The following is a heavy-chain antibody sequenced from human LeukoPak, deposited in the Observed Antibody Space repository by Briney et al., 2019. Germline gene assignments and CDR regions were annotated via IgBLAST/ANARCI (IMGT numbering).Heavy chain of an antibody. J-gene: IGHJ4*02. CDR3: AKRNGFSSGYFDS. D-gene: IGHD1-1*01. CDR1: GFTFGDYA. Sequence: GGSLRLSCTASGFTFGDYAMSWVRQAPGKGLEWVSGISGSGGSTHYADSVKGRFTISRDISKSTVYLQINSLRADDTAVYFCAKRNGFSSGYFDSWGQGTLVTVSS. CDR2: ISGSGGST. V-gene: IGHV3-23*01.